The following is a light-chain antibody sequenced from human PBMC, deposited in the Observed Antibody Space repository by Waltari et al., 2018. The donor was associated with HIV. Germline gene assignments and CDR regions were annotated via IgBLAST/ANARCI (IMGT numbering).Light chain of an antibody. CDR1: QNIGSTY. V-gene: IGKV3-20*01. Sequence: SQNIGSTYLTWYQQKPGQAPRLLIYGASTRATGMPDRFSGSGSGTDFTLSISRLEPEDFAVYYCQLFGTSPRLTFGGGTKVEIK. CDR2: GAS. J-gene: IGKJ4*01. CDR3: QLFGTSPRLT.